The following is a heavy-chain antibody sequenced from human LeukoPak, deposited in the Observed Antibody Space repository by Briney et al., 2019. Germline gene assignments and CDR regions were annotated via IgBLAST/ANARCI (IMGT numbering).Heavy chain of an antibody. CDR3: ANPPTVTSFDY. Sequence: PSETLSLTCTVSGGSISSYYWSWIRQPPGKGLEWIGYIYYSGSTNYNPSLKSRVTISVDTSKNQFSLKLRSVTVADTAVYYCANPPTVTSFDYWGPGTLVTVSS. CDR2: IYYSGST. CDR1: GGSISSYY. D-gene: IGHD4-11*01. V-gene: IGHV4-59*01. J-gene: IGHJ4*02.